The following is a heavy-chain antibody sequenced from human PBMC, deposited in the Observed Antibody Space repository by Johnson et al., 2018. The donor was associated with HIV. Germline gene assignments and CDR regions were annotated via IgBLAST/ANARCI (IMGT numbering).Heavy chain of an antibody. D-gene: IGHD6-6*01. Sequence: VQLVESGGGLVQPGGSLRLSCVGSGFTFSHNWMSWVRQAPGKGPEWVANINHDVSAIQYADSVKGRFTISRDNSKNTLYLQMNSLRAEDTAVYYCAKQQLVPDDAFDIWGQGTMVTVSS. CDR2: INHDVSAI. CDR1: GFTFSHNW. CDR3: AKQQLVPDDAFDI. V-gene: IGHV3-7*01. J-gene: IGHJ3*02.